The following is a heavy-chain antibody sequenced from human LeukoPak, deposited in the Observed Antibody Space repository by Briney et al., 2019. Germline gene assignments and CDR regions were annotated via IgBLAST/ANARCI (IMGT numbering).Heavy chain of an antibody. V-gene: IGHV4-34*01. J-gene: IGHJ6*03. D-gene: IGHD1-1*01. CDR3: ARERRPETYNWKESGDYYYYYMDV. Sequence: PSETLSLTCAVYGGSFSSYYWSWIRQPPGKGLEWIGEINHSGSTNYNPSLKSRVTISVDTSKNQFSLKLSSVTAADTAVYYCARERRPETYNWKESGDYYYYYMDVWGKGTTVIISS. CDR2: INHSGST. CDR1: GGSFSSYY.